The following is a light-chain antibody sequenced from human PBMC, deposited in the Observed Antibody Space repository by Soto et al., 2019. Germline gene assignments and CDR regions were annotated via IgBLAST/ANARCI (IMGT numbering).Light chain of an antibody. CDR2: GAS. CDR3: QQYGSSPRT. Sequence: IVLTHSPGTLSFSPGEIATLSFRASQSVSSSYLACYQQKPVQAPRLLIYGASSRATGIPDRFSGSGSGTEFTLTISRLEPEDFAVFYCQQYGSSPRTFGQGTKVDIK. CDR1: QSVSSSY. V-gene: IGKV3-20*01. J-gene: IGKJ1*01.